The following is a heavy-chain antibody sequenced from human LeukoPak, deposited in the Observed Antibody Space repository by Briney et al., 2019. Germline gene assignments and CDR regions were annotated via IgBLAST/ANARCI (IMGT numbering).Heavy chain of an antibody. V-gene: IGHV1-69*04. CDR3: ALYGVNFDY. CDR2: IIPILGIA. D-gene: IGHD4-17*01. CDR1: GYTVTSYD. J-gene: IGHJ4*02. Sequence: ASVKVSCKASGYTVTSYDISWVRQSPGQGLEWMGRIIPILGIANYAQKFQGRVTITADKSTSTAYMELSSLRSEDTAVYYCALYGVNFDYWGQGTLVTVSS.